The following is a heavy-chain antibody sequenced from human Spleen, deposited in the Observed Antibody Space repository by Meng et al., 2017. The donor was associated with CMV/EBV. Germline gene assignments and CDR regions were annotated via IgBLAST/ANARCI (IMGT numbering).Heavy chain of an antibody. CDR2: MHFSGST. Sequence: SMSISGYFWAWIRQPPGKVLVWIGNMHFSGSTYYNPSLESRVTISVDTSKNQFSLNLSSVIATDTAVYYCARLLGFYYDSSGSGLDYWGQGALVTVSS. J-gene: IGHJ4*02. CDR3: ARLLGFYYDSSGSGLDY. D-gene: IGHD3-22*01. V-gene: IGHV4-39*01. CDR1: SMSISGYF.